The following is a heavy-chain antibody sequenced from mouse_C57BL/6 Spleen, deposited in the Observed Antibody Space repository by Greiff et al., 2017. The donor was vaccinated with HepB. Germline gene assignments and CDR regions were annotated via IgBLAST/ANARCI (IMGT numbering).Heavy chain of an antibody. J-gene: IGHJ3*01. V-gene: IGHV1-69*01. D-gene: IGHD1-1*01. CDR2: LDPSDSYT. Sequence: QVQLQQPGAELVMPGASVKLSCKASGYTFTSYWMHWVKQRPGQGLEWIGELDPSDSYTNYNQKFKGKSTLTVDKSSSTAYMQLSSLTSEDSAVYYCARTGLLLRPFAYWGQGTLVTVSA. CDR3: ARTGLLLRPFAY. CDR1: GYTFTSYW.